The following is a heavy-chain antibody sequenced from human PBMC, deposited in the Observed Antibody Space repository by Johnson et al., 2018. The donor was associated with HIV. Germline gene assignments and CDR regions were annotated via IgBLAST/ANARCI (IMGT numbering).Heavy chain of an antibody. J-gene: IGHJ3*02. CDR1: GFTFDDYG. D-gene: IGHD6-6*01. Sequence: EVQLVESGGGVVQPGRSLRLSCAASGFTFDDYGMSWVRQAPGKGLEWVSGINWNGGSTGYADSVKGRFTISRDNAKNSLYLQMNSLRAEDTALYYCVRRIAARPNDAFDIWGQGTMVTVSS. CDR3: VRRIAARPNDAFDI. V-gene: IGHV3-20*04. CDR2: INWNGGST.